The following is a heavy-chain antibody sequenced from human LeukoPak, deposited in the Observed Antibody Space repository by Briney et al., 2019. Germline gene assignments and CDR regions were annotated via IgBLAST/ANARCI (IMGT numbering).Heavy chain of an antibody. CDR3: ARSTVGEYDSSLAY. V-gene: IGHV4-59*01. CDR1: GGSISSYY. D-gene: IGHD3-22*01. Sequence: SETLSLTCTVSGGSISSYYWSWIRRPPGKGLEWIGYIYYSGSANYNPSLKSRVTISVDTSKNQFSLKLSSVTAADTAVYYCARSTVGEYDSSLAYWGQGTLVTVSS. CDR2: IYYSGSA. J-gene: IGHJ4*02.